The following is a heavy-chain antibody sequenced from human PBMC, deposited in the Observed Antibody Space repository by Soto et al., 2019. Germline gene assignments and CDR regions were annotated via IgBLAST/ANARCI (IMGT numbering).Heavy chain of an antibody. J-gene: IGHJ6*03. CDR3: ARGRSIVVVPAAMPKYYYYYYMDV. CDR2: INHSGVT. CDR1: GGSFSGYY. D-gene: IGHD2-2*01. V-gene: IGHV4-34*01. Sequence: QVQLQQWGAGLLKPSETLSLTCAVYGGSFSGYYWSWIRQPPGKGLEWIGEINHSGVTNYIPSHKSRVTISVDTSKNQFSLKLSSVTAADTAVYCCARGRSIVVVPAAMPKYYYYYYMDVWGKGTTVTVSS.